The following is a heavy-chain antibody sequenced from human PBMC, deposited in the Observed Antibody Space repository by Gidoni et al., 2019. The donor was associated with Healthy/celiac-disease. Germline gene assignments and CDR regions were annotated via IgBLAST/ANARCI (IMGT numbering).Heavy chain of an antibody. CDR1: GFTFDDYA. Sequence: EVQLVESGGGLVQPGRSLRLSCAASGFTFDDYAMHWVRQAPGKGLEWVSGISWNSGSIGYADSVKDRFTISRDNAKNSLYLQMNSLRAEDTALYYCAKDSADILTGPYNWFDPWGQGTLVTVSS. CDR3: AKDSADILTGPYNWFDP. J-gene: IGHJ5*02. CDR2: ISWNSGSI. D-gene: IGHD3-9*01. V-gene: IGHV3-9*01.